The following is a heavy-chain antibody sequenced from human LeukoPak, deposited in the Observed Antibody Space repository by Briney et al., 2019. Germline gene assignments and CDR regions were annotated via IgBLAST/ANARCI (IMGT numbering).Heavy chain of an antibody. CDR1: GFTVTSNH. Sequence: PGGSLRLSCAVSGFTVTSNHMNWVRQAPGKGLEWVSMIYSDGNPYYTDSVKGRFTISRDNSKNTLDLQMNSLRAEDTAVYYCARRGHGYGSPFDYWGQGTLVTVSS. V-gene: IGHV3-66*04. J-gene: IGHJ4*02. CDR2: IYSDGNP. CDR3: ARRGHGYGSPFDY. D-gene: IGHD5-18*01.